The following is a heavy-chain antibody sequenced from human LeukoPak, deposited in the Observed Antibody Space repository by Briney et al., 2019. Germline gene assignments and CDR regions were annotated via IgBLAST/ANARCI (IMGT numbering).Heavy chain of an antibody. CDR2: INHRGST. J-gene: IGHJ3*02. D-gene: IGHD3-22*01. Sequence: PSETLCLTRAVYGGSFSGYNWSWIRQPPGKGLEWIGEINHRGSTNYNPSLKSRVTISVDTSKNQFSLKLSSVTAADTAVYYCARSRTVVIGAFDIWGQGTTVTVSS. V-gene: IGHV4-34*01. CDR1: GGSFSGYN. CDR3: ARSRTVVIGAFDI.